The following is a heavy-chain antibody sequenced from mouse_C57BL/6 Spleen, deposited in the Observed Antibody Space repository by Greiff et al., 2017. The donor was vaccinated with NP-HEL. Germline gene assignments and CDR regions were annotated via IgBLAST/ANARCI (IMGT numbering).Heavy chain of an antibody. D-gene: IGHD2-14*01. CDR1: GFTFSSYA. CDR2: ISDGGSYT. CDR3: ARDISIDRRWYFDV. V-gene: IGHV5-4*01. J-gene: IGHJ1*03. Sequence: EVHLVESGGGLVKPGGSLKLSCAASGFTFSSYAMSWVRQTPEKRLEWVATISDGGSYTYYPDNVKGRFTISRDNAKNNLYLQMSHLKSEDTAMYYCARDISIDRRWYFDVWGTGTTVTVSS.